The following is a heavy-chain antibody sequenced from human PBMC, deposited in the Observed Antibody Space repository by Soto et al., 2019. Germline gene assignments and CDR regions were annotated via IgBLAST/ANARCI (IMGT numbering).Heavy chain of an antibody. D-gene: IGHD5-12*01. CDR1: GFTFSSYA. CDR3: AKDVKVATILRQQNPTYDY. J-gene: IGHJ4*02. V-gene: IGHV3-23*01. CDR2: ISGSGGST. Sequence: EVQLLESGGGLVQPGGSLRLSCAASGFTFSSYAMSWVRQAPGKGLEWVSAISGSGGSTYYADSVKGRFTISRDNSKNTLYLQMNSLRAEDTAVYYCAKDVKVATILRQQNPTYDYWGQGTLVTVSS.